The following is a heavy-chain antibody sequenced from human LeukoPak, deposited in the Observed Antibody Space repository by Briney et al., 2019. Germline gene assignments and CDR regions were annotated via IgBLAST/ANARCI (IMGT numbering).Heavy chain of an antibody. CDR3: AKSDSGSYYNDPDY. V-gene: IGHV3-11*01. D-gene: IGHD3-10*01. CDR1: GFTFSDYF. Sequence: GGSLRLSCVASGFTFSDYFMTWIRQAPGKGLEWVSYISGRGGTIYLADSLKGRFTISRDNAKNSLYLQMNSLRAEDTALYYCAKSDSGSYYNDPDYWGQGTLVTVSS. CDR2: ISGRGGTI. J-gene: IGHJ4*02.